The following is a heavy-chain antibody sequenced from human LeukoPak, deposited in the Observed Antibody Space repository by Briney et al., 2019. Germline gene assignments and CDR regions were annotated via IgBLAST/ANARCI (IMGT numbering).Heavy chain of an antibody. CDR3: ARDIGGGGAFDI. Sequence: GGSLRLSCAAPGFTVHSYYMSWVRQAPGKGLEWVSVIYSDGSTYYADSLKGRFTISRDNSKNTLYLQMNSLRAEDTAVYYCARDIGGGGAFDIWGHGTMVTVSS. V-gene: IGHV3-53*01. J-gene: IGHJ3*02. CDR1: GFTVHSYY. CDR2: IYSDGST. D-gene: IGHD2-15*01.